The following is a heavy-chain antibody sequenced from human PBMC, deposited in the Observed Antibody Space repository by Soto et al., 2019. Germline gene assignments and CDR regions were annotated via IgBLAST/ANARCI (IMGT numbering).Heavy chain of an antibody. CDR3: ARDFDSSSWYRLDN. D-gene: IGHD6-13*01. CDR1: GGSIRTYY. V-gene: IGHV4-4*07. J-gene: IGHJ4*02. CDR2: IYTSGTA. Sequence: PSETLSLTCTVSGGSIRTYYWSWIRQPAGKGLEWIGRIYTSGTANYSPSLKGRVIMAVDTAKNQLSLKVTSVTAADTAVYYCARDFDSSSWYRLDNWGQGTLVTVSS.